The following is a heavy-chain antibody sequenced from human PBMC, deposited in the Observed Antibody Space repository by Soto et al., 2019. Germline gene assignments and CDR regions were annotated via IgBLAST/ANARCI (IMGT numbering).Heavy chain of an antibody. CDR1: WYRDPISSCT. J-gene: IGHJ5*01. CDR2: TYYRSKWYN. D-gene: IGHD1-26*01. CDR3: VRLIGNSWLDF. V-gene: IGHV6-1*01. Sequence: AHPLSLTWASAWYRDPISSCTWHSIKPSPSRGLEWLGRTYYRSKWYNDYAESVKSRITINPDTSKNQFSLHLNSVTPEDTAVYYCVRLIGNSWLDFWGQGTLVTVSS.